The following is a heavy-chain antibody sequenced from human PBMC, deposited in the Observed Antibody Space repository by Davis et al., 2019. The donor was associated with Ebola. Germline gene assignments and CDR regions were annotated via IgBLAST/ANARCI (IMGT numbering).Heavy chain of an antibody. CDR3: VKGSRERAMSH. J-gene: IGHJ4*02. D-gene: IGHD5/OR15-5a*01. CDR2: ISFDENYK. Sequence: GESLKISCDASGFTFSLFGMHWVRQAPGKGLEWVALISFDENYKYYADTVEGRFTISRENSKNKLYLQMNSLRDDDTALYFCVKGSRERAMSHWGQGTLVTVSS. V-gene: IGHV3-30*18. CDR1: GFTFSLFG.